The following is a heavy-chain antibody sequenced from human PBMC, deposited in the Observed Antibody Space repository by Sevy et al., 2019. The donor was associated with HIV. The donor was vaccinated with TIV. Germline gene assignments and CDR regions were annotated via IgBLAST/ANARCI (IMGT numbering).Heavy chain of an antibody. CDR2: MSSSTTYI. V-gene: IGHV3-21*01. CDR3: AGGVVSHTGMVACDY. Sequence: GESLKISCAASGFTFSSYGMHWVRQAPGKGLEWVSSMSSSTTYIYYADSVKGRFTISRDNAENSVYLQMNSLRAEDTAMYYCAGGVVSHTGMVACDYWGQGTLITVSS. J-gene: IGHJ4*02. D-gene: IGHD5-18*01. CDR1: GFTFSSYG.